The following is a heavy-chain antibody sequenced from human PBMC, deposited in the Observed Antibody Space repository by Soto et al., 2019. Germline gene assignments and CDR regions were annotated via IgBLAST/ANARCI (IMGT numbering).Heavy chain of an antibody. D-gene: IGHD3-16*01. Sequence: GGSLRLSCAASGFTFSNYGMHWVRQAPGKGLEWVAVIRNDGSNEYYADSVKGRFTISRDNPKHTLYLQMSSLRAEDTAVYYCAKGPAGGDTHRSADYWGQGALVTVS. CDR3: AKGPAGGDTHRSADY. CDR1: GFTFSNYG. J-gene: IGHJ4*02. CDR2: IRNDGSNE. V-gene: IGHV3-30*18.